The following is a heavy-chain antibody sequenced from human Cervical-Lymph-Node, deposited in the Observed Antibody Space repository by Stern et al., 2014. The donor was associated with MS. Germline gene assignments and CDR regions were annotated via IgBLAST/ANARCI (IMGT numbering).Heavy chain of an antibody. Sequence: QVHLVESGAEVKKPGASVKVSCKSSGYTFSTYGISWVRQAPGQGLEWMGCISGYNDNTNYVEKFQGRVTMTTDTSTSTAYMELRSLRSDDTAVYYCARDPRIAVAGTGGGFDPWGQGTLVTVSS. J-gene: IGHJ5*02. D-gene: IGHD6-19*01. CDR2: ISGYNDNT. CDR3: ARDPRIAVAGTGGGFDP. V-gene: IGHV1-18*01. CDR1: GYTFSTYG.